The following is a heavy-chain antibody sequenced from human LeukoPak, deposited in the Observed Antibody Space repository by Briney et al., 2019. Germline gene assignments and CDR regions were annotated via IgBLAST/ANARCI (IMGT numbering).Heavy chain of an antibody. J-gene: IGHJ4*02. CDR3: ARRGVTTVVTHYFDY. Sequence: SETLSLTCTVSGGSISSSSYYWGWIRQPPGKGLEWIGSIYYTGSTNHNPSLKSRVTISVDTSKNQFSLKLSSVTAADTAVYYCARRGVTTVVTHYFDYWGQGTLVTVSS. CDR1: GGSISSSSYY. CDR2: IYYTGST. D-gene: IGHD4-23*01. V-gene: IGHV4-39*07.